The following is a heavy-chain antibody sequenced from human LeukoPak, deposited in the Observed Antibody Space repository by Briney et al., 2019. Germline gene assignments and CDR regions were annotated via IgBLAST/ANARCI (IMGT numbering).Heavy chain of an antibody. D-gene: IGHD3-10*01. J-gene: IGHJ6*02. V-gene: IGHV4-59*08. CDR1: GGSISSYY. CDR3: ARTWYYGSGSYYNLYYYYGMDV. Sequence: SETLSLTCTVSGGSISSYYWSWIRQPPGKGLEWIGYIYYSGSTNYNPSLKSRVTISVDTSKNQFSLKLSSVIAADTAVYYCARTWYYGSGSYYNLYYYYGMDVWGQGTTVTVSS. CDR2: IYYSGST.